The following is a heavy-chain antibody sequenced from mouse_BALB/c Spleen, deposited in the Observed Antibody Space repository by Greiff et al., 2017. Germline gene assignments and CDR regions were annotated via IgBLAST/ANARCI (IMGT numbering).Heavy chain of an antibody. CDR1: GYAFTSYN. Sequence: VQLKESGPELVKPGASVKVSCKASGYAFTSYNMYWVKQSHGKSLEWIGYIDPYNGGTSYNQKFKGKATLTVDKSSSTAYMHLNSLTSEDSAVYYCARGITTPVAADYFDYWGQGTTLTVSS. CDR3: ARGITTPVAADYFDY. V-gene: IGHV1S135*01. J-gene: IGHJ2*01. CDR2: IDPYNGGT. D-gene: IGHD1-1*01.